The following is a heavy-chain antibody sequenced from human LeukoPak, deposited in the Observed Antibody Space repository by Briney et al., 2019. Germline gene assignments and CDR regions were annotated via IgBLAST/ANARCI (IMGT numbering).Heavy chain of an antibody. D-gene: IGHD2-15*01. CDR1: GGSISSYY. CDR2: IYTSGST. Sequence: PSETLSLTCTVSGGSISSYYCSWIGQPAGKGLEGIGRIYTSGSTNYNPSLHSRVPMSVDTSQNQFPLKLSSVTAADTAVYYCARDQRLAATPDRGYYYYMDVWGKGTTVTVSS. V-gene: IGHV4-4*07. CDR3: ARDQRLAATPDRGYYYYMDV. J-gene: IGHJ6*03.